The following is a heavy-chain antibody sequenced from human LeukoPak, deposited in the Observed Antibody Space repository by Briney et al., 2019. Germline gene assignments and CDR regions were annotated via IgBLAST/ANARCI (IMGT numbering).Heavy chain of an antibody. V-gene: IGHV4-61*01. D-gene: IGHD3-3*01. CDR2: IYYSGST. J-gene: IGHJ4*02. Sequence: SETLSLTCTVSGGSVSSGSYYWSWIRQPPGKGLEWIGYIYYSGSTNYNPSLKSRATISVDTSKNQFSLKLSSVTAADTAVYYCARVPDFWSGYLYFDYWGQGTLVTVSS. CDR1: GGSVSSGSYY. CDR3: ARVPDFWSGYLYFDY.